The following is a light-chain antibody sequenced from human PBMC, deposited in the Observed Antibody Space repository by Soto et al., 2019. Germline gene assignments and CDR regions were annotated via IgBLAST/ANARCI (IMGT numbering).Light chain of an antibody. CDR3: QQYDKLQYT. Sequence: DIQMTQSPPSLSASVGDRVTITCQASQDISNYLSWCQQKPGKAPKLLIYHASNLETGVPSRFSGGCAGAYFTSTISSLHPDDTVTYYCQQYDKLQYTFGQGTKVEIQ. V-gene: IGKV1-33*01. CDR2: HAS. J-gene: IGKJ2*01. CDR1: QDISNY.